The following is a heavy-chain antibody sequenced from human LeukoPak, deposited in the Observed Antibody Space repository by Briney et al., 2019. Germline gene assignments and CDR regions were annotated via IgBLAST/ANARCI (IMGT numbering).Heavy chain of an antibody. D-gene: IGHD5-24*01. CDR2: IIPIFGTA. CDR3: AGGMATISDYFDY. CDR1: VGTFSSYA. J-gene: IGHJ4*02. Sequence: SEKVSFKASVGTFSSYAISWVRQAPGQGLEWMGGIIPIFGTANYAQKFQGRVMITADESTSTAYMELSSLRSEDTAVYYCAGGMATISDYFDYWGQGTLVTVSS. V-gene: IGHV1-69*01.